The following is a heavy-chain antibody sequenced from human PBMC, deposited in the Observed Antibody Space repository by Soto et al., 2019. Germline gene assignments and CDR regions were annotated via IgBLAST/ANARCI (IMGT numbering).Heavy chain of an antibody. D-gene: IGHD3-9*01. CDR1: GFTFSSYA. J-gene: IGHJ6*01. Sequence: GGSLRLSCAASGFTFSSYAMSWVRQAPGKGLEWVSAISGSGGSTYYADSVEGRFTISRDNSKNTLYLQMNSLRAEDTAVYYCAKEHDILTGYYRLRDYCYYGMDVWGHGSTLTVSS. CDR3: AKEHDILTGYYRLRDYCYYGMDV. CDR2: ISGSGGST. V-gene: IGHV3-23*01.